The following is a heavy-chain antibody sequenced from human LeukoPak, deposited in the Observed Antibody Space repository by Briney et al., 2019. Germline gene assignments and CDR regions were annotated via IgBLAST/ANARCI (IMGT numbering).Heavy chain of an antibody. J-gene: IGHJ3*02. CDR2: INQDGSDRSDK. V-gene: IGHV3-7*03. CDR3: AKDPEVYRAVAGYDAFDM. D-gene: IGHD6-19*01. CDR1: GFTFSRYW. Sequence: HPGGSLRLSCAASGFTFSRYWMSWVRQAPGKGLEWVAHINQDGSDRSDKYYVDSVKGRFTVSRDNAKNSLYLQMNSLRAEDTAVYYCAKDPEVYRAVAGYDAFDMWGQGTMVTVSS.